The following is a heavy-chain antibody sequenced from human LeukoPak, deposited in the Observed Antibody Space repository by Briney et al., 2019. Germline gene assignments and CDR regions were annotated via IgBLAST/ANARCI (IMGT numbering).Heavy chain of an antibody. CDR2: FDPEDGET. V-gene: IGHV1-24*01. CDR3: ATDPRITIFGVAGDASDI. J-gene: IGHJ3*02. Sequence: GASVKVSCEVSGYTLTELSMHWVRQAPGKGLEWMGGFDPEDGETIYAQKFQGRVTMTEDTSTDTAYMELSSLRSEDTAVYYCATDPRITIFGVAGDASDIWGQGTVVTVSS. D-gene: IGHD3-3*01. CDR1: GYTLTELS.